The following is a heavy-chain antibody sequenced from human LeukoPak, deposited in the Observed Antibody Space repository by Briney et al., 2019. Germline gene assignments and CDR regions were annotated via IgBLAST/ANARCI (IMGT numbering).Heavy chain of an antibody. V-gene: IGHV3-11*01. Sequence: GGSLRLSCAASGFTFSDYYMSWIRQAPGKGLEWVSYISSSGSTIYYADSVKGRFTISRDNAKNSLYLQMNSLRAEDTAVYYCARRCFTVTTYFDYWGQGTLVTVSS. J-gene: IGHJ4*02. CDR2: ISSSGSTI. CDR1: GFTFSDYY. D-gene: IGHD4-17*01. CDR3: ARRCFTVTTYFDY.